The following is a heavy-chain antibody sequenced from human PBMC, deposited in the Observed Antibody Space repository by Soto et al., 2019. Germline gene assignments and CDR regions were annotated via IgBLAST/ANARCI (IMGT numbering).Heavy chain of an antibody. V-gene: IGHV1-24*01. J-gene: IGHJ5*02. Sequence: GASVKVSCKVSGYTLTDLSMHCVRQAPGKGLEWMGGFDPEDGETIYAQKFQGRVTMTEDTSTDTAYMELSSLRSEDTAVYYCATLSFSVVFNGLPAGVFDPWGQGTLVTVSS. D-gene: IGHD2-8*01. CDR3: ATLSFSVVFNGLPAGVFDP. CDR2: FDPEDGET. CDR1: GYTLTDLS.